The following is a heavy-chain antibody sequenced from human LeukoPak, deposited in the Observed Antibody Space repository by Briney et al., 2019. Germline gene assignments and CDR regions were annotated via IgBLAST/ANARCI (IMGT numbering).Heavy chain of an antibody. CDR1: GFTFSSYW. D-gene: IGHD4-23*01. CDR2: IKQDGSEK. J-gene: IGHJ4*02. Sequence: QSGGSLRLSCAASGFTFSSYWMSWVRQAPGKGLEWVADIKQDGSEKYYVDSVKGRFTISRDNSKNTLYLQMNSLRAEDTAVYYCAPRMVVTPYYFDYWGQGALVTVSS. CDR3: APRMVVTPYYFDY. V-gene: IGHV3-7*03.